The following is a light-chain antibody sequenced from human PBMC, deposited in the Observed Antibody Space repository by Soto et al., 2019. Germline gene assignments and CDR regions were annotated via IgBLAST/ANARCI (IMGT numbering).Light chain of an antibody. CDR3: QQYYTYPLT. Sequence: DIQMTQSPSTLPASVGDRLTITCRASQSISRGLAWYKQRPGKGPKLLIYKASNLQGGVSSRFSGSGSGTEFTLTISGLQPDDFATYYCQQYYTYPLTFGHGTKVEIK. CDR1: QSISRG. J-gene: IGKJ1*01. CDR2: KAS. V-gene: IGKV1-5*03.